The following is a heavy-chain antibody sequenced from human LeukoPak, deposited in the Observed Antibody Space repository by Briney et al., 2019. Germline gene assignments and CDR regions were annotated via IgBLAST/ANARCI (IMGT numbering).Heavy chain of an antibody. V-gene: IGHV3-11*04. CDR2: ISSSGSTI. CDR1: GFTFSDYY. CDR3: ARESEELGYCSSTSCYIRFDP. Sequence: GGSLRLSCAASGFTFSDYYMSWIRQAPGKGLEWVSYISSSGSTIYYADSVKGRFTISRDNAKNSLYLQTNSLRAEDTAVYYCARESEELGYCSSTSCYIRFDPWGQGTLVTVSS. D-gene: IGHD2-2*02. J-gene: IGHJ5*02.